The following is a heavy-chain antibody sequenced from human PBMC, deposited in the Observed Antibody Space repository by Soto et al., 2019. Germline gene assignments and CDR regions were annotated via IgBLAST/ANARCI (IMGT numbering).Heavy chain of an antibody. D-gene: IGHD3-10*01. J-gene: IGHJ6*02. Sequence: XSGKVSCQSTGSTFNSYRNILVRQAPGQGLECVGWISAYNGNTNYAQKLQGRVTMTTDTSTSTAYMELRSLRSDDTAVYYCARDLGVAAGSSHDPYYFYGMDFWGQGTTVTFSS. CDR1: GSTFNSYR. CDR3: ARDLGVAAGSSHDPYYFYGMDF. V-gene: IGHV1-18*04. CDR2: ISAYNGNT.